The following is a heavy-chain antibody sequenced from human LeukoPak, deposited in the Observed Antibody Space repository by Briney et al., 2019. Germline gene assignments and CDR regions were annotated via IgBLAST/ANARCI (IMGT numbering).Heavy chain of an antibody. V-gene: IGHV3-30*03. CDR3: ARGRDITGYSDY. CDR1: GFTFSSYG. D-gene: IGHD3-22*01. Sequence: PGGSLRLSCAASGFTFSSYGMHWVRQAPGKGLEWVAVISYDGSNKYYADSVKGRFTISRDNSKNTLYLQMNSLRAEDTAVYYCARGRDITGYSDYWGQGTLVTVSS. CDR2: ISYDGSNK. J-gene: IGHJ4*02.